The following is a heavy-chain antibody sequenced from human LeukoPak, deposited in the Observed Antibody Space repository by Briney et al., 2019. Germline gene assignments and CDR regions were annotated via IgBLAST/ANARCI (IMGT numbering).Heavy chain of an antibody. D-gene: IGHD4-11*01. V-gene: IGHV1-18*01. CDR2: ISDYNGNT. Sequence: ASVKVSCKACVYTFTSYGISWVRQAPGQGLEWMGWISDYNGNTNYAQKLQGRVTMTTDTSTSTAYMELRSLRSDDTAVYYCARDLYRDSLPVSWFDPWGQGTLVTVSS. J-gene: IGHJ5*02. CDR1: VYTFTSYG. CDR3: ARDLYRDSLPVSWFDP.